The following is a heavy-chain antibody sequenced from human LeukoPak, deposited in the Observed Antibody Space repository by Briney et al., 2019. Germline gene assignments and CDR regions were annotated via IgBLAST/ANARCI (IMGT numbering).Heavy chain of an antibody. CDR1: GYTFTSYD. CDR2: MNPNSGNT. J-gene: IGHJ5*02. Sequence: ASVKVSCKVSGYTFTSYDINWVRQATGQGLEWMGWMNPNSGNTGYAQRFQGRVTMTRNTSISTAYMELSSLRSEDTAVYYCASLSAENYYDSSGYPHPWGQGTLVTVSS. D-gene: IGHD3-22*01. CDR3: ASLSAENYYDSSGYPHP. V-gene: IGHV1-8*01.